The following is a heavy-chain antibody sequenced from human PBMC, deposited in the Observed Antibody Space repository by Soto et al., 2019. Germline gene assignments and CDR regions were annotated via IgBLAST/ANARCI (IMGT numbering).Heavy chain of an antibody. Sequence: PGESLKISCKGSGYSFTSYWISWVRQMPGKGLEWMGRIDPSDSYTNYSPSFQGHVTISADKSISTAYLQWSSLKASDTAMYYWARQVVVVPAANYYYYGMDVWGQGTTVTVSS. V-gene: IGHV5-10-1*01. D-gene: IGHD2-2*01. CDR3: ARQVVVVPAANYYYYGMDV. J-gene: IGHJ6*02. CDR2: IDPSDSYT. CDR1: GYSFTSYW.